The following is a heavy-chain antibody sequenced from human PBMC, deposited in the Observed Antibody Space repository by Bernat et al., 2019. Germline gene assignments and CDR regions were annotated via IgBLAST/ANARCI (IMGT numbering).Heavy chain of an antibody. D-gene: IGHD1-26*01. CDR2: IWHDGSNE. J-gene: IGHJ4*02. CDR3: AREHIVGSTRGFDY. V-gene: IGHV3-33*01. CDR1: GFTFSDNG. Sequence: QVQLVESGGGVVQPGRSLRLSCAASGFTFSDNGMHWVRQAPGKGLEWVAVIWHDGSNENYAESVKGRFTISRDNSESTLYLQMNSLRAEDSALYYCAREHIVGSTRGFDYWGQGTLVTASS.